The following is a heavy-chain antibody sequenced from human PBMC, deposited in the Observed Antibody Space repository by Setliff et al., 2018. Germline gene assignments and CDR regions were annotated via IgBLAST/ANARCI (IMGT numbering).Heavy chain of an antibody. J-gene: IGHJ3*02. D-gene: IGHD1-26*01. CDR3: ARTLPTYCRDGPCKVGALDI. CDR2: IYSSGTT. Sequence: PSETLSLTCSVFGDSLTRSSSWWGWIRQPAGKGLEWIGNIYSSGTTKYNPSLKSRVTISVDTSKRQFSLNLLSVTAADTAVYYCARTLPTYCRDGPCKVGALDIWGQGTMVTVSS. CDR1: GDSLTRSSSW. V-gene: IGHV4-61*05.